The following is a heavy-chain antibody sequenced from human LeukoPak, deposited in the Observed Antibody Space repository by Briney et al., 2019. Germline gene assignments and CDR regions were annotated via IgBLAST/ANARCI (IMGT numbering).Heavy chain of an antibody. CDR2: TYYRSKWYN. CDR3: ARGRASAFDI. CDR1: GDSVSSNNIA. Sequence: SQTLSLTCVISGDSVSSNNIAWNWIRQSPSRGLEWLGRTYYRSKWYNDYAVSVISRININAGTSKNQFSLQLYSVTPDDTAVYYCARGRASAFDIWGQGTVVAVSS. V-gene: IGHV6-1*01. J-gene: IGHJ3*02. D-gene: IGHD2-2*01.